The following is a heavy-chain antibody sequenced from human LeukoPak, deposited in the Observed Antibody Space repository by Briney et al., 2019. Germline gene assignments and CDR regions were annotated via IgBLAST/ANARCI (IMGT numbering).Heavy chain of an antibody. CDR2: IYYSGNT. Sequence: SETLSLTCIVSGDSLSNSNLYWGWIRQPPGKGLEWIGSIYYSGNTYYNASLQSRVTISVDTSKTQFSLKLSSVTAADAVVYYCGRGISNWFDPWGQGTLVTVSS. J-gene: IGHJ5*02. CDR1: GDSLSNSNLY. CDR3: GRGISNWFDP. D-gene: IGHD2-15*01. V-gene: IGHV4-39*07.